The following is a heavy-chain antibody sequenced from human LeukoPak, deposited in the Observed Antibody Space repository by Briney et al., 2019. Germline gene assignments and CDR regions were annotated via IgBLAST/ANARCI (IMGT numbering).Heavy chain of an antibody. CDR1: GYSISSGYY. Sequence: PSETLSLTCTVSGYSISSGYYRGWIRQPPGKGLEWIGSIYHSGSTYYNPSLKSRVTISVDTSKNQFSLKLSSVTAVDTAVYYCARVAEGLIAVAGSWFDPWGQGTLVTVSS. J-gene: IGHJ5*02. CDR3: ARVAEGLIAVAGSWFDP. V-gene: IGHV4-38-2*02. D-gene: IGHD6-19*01. CDR2: IYHSGST.